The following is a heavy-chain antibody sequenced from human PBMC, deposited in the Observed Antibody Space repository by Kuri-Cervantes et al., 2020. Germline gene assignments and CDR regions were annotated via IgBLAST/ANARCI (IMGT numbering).Heavy chain of an antibody. D-gene: IGHD5-12*01. CDR1: GFSLSDYT. Sequence: GGSLRLSCVVSGFSLSDYTMSWVRQAPGKGLEWVAVIWYDGSHKYSADSVKGRFAISRDNSKNTLYLQMNSLRAEDTAVYYCARAGVATIKPGGYYYYYKDVWGKGTTVTVSS. V-gene: IGHV3-33*08. CDR2: IWYDGSHK. CDR3: ARAGVATIKPGGYYYYYKDV. J-gene: IGHJ6*03.